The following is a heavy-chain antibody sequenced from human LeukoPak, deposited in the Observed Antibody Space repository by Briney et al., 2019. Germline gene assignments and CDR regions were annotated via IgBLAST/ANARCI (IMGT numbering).Heavy chain of an antibody. Sequence: ASVKVSCKDSGYTFTSYGISWVRQAPGQGLEWMGWISAYNGNTNYAQKLQGRVTMTTDTSTSTAYMELRSLRSDDTAVYYCARDILGDYLWGSYRHAIDYWGQGTLVTVSS. CDR2: ISAYNGNT. CDR1: GYTFTSYG. CDR3: ARDILGDYLWGSYRHAIDY. J-gene: IGHJ4*02. V-gene: IGHV1-18*01. D-gene: IGHD3-16*02.